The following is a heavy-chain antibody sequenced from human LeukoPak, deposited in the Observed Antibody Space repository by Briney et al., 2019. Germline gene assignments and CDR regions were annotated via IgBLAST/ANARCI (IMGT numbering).Heavy chain of an antibody. CDR3: ARDHEAVTIFGVLYYMDV. Sequence: GASVKVSCKASGYTFTSYGISWVRQAPGQGLEWMGWISAYNGNTNYAQKLQGRVTMTTDTSTSTAYMELRSLRSDDTAVYYCARDHEAVTIFGVLYYMDVWGKGTTVTVSS. CDR2: ISAYNGNT. CDR1: GYTFTSYG. J-gene: IGHJ6*03. V-gene: IGHV1-18*01. D-gene: IGHD3-3*01.